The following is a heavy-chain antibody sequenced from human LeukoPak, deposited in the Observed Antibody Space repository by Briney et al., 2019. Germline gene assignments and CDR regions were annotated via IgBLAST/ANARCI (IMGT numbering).Heavy chain of an antibody. Sequence: ASVKVSCKASGYTFTSYGISWVRQAPGQGLEWMGWISAYNGNTNYAQKLQGRVTMTTDTSTNTAYMELRSLRSDDTAVYYCARDLYYDSSGYPDFDYWGQGTLVTVSS. J-gene: IGHJ4*02. D-gene: IGHD3-22*01. CDR3: ARDLYYDSSGYPDFDY. CDR1: GYTFTSYG. CDR2: ISAYNGNT. V-gene: IGHV1-18*01.